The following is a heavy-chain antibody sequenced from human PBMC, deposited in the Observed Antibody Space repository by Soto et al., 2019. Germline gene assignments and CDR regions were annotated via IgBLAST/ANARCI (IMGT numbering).Heavy chain of an antibody. V-gene: IGHV1-2*04. Sequence: ASVKVSCKVSGYTFTTYDINWVRQAPGQGLEWMGWINPNSGGTNYAQKFQGWVTMTRDTSISTAYMELSRLRSDDTAVYYCARGSRVPAAIGYYYYGMDVWGQGTTVNVS. CDR1: GYTFTTYD. CDR3: ARGSRVPAAIGYYYYGMDV. D-gene: IGHD2-2*01. J-gene: IGHJ6*02. CDR2: INPNSGGT.